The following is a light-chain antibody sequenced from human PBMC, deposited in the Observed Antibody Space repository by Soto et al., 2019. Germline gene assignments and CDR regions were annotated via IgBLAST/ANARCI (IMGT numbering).Light chain of an antibody. CDR1: QGVRSN. Sequence: EIVMTQSPTTLSVSPGGRPTLCCRASQGVRSNLAWYQQKPRQPPRLLXSGASTRAPGIPARFSGFGSATDFTPTISSLQSEDFAIYYCQQYNNWPAITFGQGTRLEIK. CDR2: GAS. V-gene: IGKV3D-15*01. CDR3: QQYNNWPAIT. J-gene: IGKJ5*01.